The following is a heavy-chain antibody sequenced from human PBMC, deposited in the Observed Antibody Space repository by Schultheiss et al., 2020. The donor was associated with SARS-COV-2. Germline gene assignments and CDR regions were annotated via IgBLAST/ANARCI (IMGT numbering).Heavy chain of an antibody. CDR2: IIPIFGIA. D-gene: IGHD2-2*01. CDR3: ARHGSAAIRQGWFDP. Sequence: SVKVSCKASGYTFTSYDINWVRQATGQGLEWMGRIIPIFGIANYAQKFQGRVTITADESTSTAYMELSSLRSDDTAVYYCARHGSAAIRQGWFDPWGQGTLVTVSS. V-gene: IGHV1-69*13. CDR1: GYTFTSYD. J-gene: IGHJ5*02.